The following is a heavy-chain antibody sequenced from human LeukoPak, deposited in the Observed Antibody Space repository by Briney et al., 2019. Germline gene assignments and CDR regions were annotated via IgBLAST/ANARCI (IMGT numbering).Heavy chain of an antibody. Sequence: PGGSLRLSCIASGFTFNKYGMHWVRQAPGKGLEWVAVRSDDGSAQHYADSVRGRFTISRDNSKNTLSLQMNSLRPEDTAMYFCAKDRDPYSSGTWDSWGQGTLVIVS. CDR1: GFTFNKYG. CDR3: AKDRDPYSSGTWDS. CDR2: RSDDGSAQ. V-gene: IGHV3-30*18. J-gene: IGHJ1*01. D-gene: IGHD3-22*01.